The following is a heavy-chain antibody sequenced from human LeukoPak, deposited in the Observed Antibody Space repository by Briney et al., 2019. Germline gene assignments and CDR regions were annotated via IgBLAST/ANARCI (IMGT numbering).Heavy chain of an antibody. J-gene: IGHJ5*02. CDR3: ATLRGYYTTNNWFDP. CDR2: ISPHDGST. D-gene: IGHD2-8*01. V-gene: IGHV1-18*01. Sequence: ASVKVSCKASGYTFTNWGLTWVRQAPGQGLEGMGWISPHDGSTKNVESFEGRLTMTADVSTNTAYLELRNLRSDDTATYYCATLRGYYTTNNWFDPWGQGTLVTVSS. CDR1: GYTFTNWG.